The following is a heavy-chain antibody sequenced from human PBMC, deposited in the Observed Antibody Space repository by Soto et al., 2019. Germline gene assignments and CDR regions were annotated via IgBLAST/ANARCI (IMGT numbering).Heavy chain of an antibody. Sequence: SVKVSCKASGGTFSSYAISWVRQAPGQGLEWMGWIIPIFGTANYAQKFQGRVTITADKSTSTAYMELSSLRSEDTAVYYCASHPGPYGDYDDYWGQGTLVTVSS. CDR1: GGTFSSYA. V-gene: IGHV1-69*06. CDR3: ASHPGPYGDYDDY. D-gene: IGHD4-17*01. J-gene: IGHJ4*02. CDR2: IIPIFGTA.